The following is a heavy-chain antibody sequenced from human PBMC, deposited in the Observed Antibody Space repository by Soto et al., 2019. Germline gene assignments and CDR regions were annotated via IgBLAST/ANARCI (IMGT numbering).Heavy chain of an antibody. CDR3: ARDRGASWFDP. CDR1: GGSISSGGYS. J-gene: IGHJ5*02. D-gene: IGHD3-10*01. CDR2: IYHSGST. V-gene: IGHV4-30-2*01. Sequence: LSLTCAVSGGSISSGGYSWSWIRQPPGKGLEWIGYIYHSGSTYYNPSLKSRVTISVDRSKNQFSLKLSSVTAADTAVYYCARDRGASWFDPWGQGTLVTVSS.